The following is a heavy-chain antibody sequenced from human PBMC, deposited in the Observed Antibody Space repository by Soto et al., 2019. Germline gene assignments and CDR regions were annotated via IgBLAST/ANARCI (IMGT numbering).Heavy chain of an antibody. CDR3: ARDGLLSFGEVLQVHYIAV. CDR1: GFPFSSYN. D-gene: IGHD3-10*01. CDR2: ISSTSRYI. V-gene: IGHV3-21*06. Sequence: QLVESGGGLVKPGGSLRLSCATSGFPFSSYNMNWVRQAPGKGLQWVSSISSTSRYIYYADSVKGRFTISRDNANNSLYLKMDRLRAEDTAVYYCARDGLLSFGEVLQVHYIAVWGKGTTVAVSS. J-gene: IGHJ6*03.